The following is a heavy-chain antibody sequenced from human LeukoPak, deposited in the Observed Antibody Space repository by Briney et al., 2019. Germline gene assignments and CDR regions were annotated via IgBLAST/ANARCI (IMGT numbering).Heavy chain of an antibody. Sequence: PSETLSLTCTVSGGSITSYYWSWLRQPAGKGLEWIGRIYSSGTTNYNPPLKSRVTMSIDTTQFSLKLSSVTAADTAVYFCACGVAAAGWLYFDYWGQGSLVTVSS. J-gene: IGHJ4*02. V-gene: IGHV4-4*07. CDR3: ACGVAAAGWLYFDY. D-gene: IGHD6-13*01. CDR2: IYSSGTT. CDR1: GGSITSYY.